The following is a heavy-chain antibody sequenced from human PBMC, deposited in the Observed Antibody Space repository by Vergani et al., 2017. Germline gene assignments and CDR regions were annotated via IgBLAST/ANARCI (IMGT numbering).Heavy chain of an antibody. V-gene: IGHV1-18*01. CDR1: GYTFTNYG. J-gene: IGHJ3*02. CDR2: ISAYNDNT. CDR3: AREKGSGGILWLDAFDI. D-gene: IGHD2-21*01. Sequence: VHLVQSGAEVKKPGASVKVSCKASGYTFTNYGISWMRQAPGQGLEWMGWISAYNDNTNYAQKVQGRVTMTTDTSTSTAYMELRSLRSDDTAVYYCAREKGSGGILWLDAFDIWGQGTMVSVSS.